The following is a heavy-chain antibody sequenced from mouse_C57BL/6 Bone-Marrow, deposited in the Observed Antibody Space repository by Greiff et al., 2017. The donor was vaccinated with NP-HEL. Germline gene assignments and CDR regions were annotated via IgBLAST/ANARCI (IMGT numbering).Heavy chain of an antibody. CDR1: GFTFSSYA. J-gene: IGHJ4*01. CDR3: ARDRGLLPYYYAMDY. V-gene: IGHV5-4*01. D-gene: IGHD2-3*01. Sequence: EVQVVESGGGLVKPGGSLKLSCAASGFTFSSYAMSWVRQTPEKRLEWVATISDGGSYTYYPDNVKGRFTISRDNAKNNLYLQMSHLKSEDTAMYYCARDRGLLPYYYAMDYWGQGTSVTVSS. CDR2: ISDGGSYT.